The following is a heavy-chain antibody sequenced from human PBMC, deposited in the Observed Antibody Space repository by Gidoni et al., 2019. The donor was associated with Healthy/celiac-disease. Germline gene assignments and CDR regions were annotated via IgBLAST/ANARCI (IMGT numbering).Heavy chain of an antibody. V-gene: IGHV3-30*18. D-gene: IGHD6-6*01. CDR2: ISYDGSNK. J-gene: IGHJ4*02. CDR1: GFTFSSYG. Sequence: QVQLVESGGGVVQPGRSLRLSCAASGFTFSSYGMHWVRQAPGKGLEWVAVISYDGSNKYYADSVKGRFTISRDNSKNTLYLQMNSLRAEDTAVYYCAKDAPEYSSFPYYFDYWGQGTLVTVSS. CDR3: AKDAPEYSSFPYYFDY.